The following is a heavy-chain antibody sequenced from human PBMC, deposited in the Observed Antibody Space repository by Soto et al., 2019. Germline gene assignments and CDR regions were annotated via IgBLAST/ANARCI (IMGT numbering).Heavy chain of an antibody. Sequence: GGSLRLSCAASGFIFTNYWMHWVRQVPGERLVWVARTSGDGATTTYVDSAKGRFTISKDNAKNTVYLQMNGLRTEDTAVYYCGRGSGPRGRHYRGQGLTVTVSS. CDR2: TSGDGATT. CDR3: GRGSGPRGRHY. D-gene: IGHD3-16*01. V-gene: IGHV3-74*01. CDR1: GFIFTNYW. J-gene: IGHJ1*01.